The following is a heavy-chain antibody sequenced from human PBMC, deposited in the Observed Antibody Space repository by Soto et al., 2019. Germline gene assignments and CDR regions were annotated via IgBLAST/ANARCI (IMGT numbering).Heavy chain of an antibody. CDR3: ARHRVSSSWSRPFSDFDY. Sequence: QLQLQESGPGLVKPSETLSLTCTVSGGSISSSSYYWGWIRQPPGKGLEWIGSIYYSGSTYYNPSLKSRVTISVDTSKNQFSLKLSSVTAADTAVYYCARHRVSSSWSRPFSDFDYWGQGTLVTVSS. D-gene: IGHD6-13*01. V-gene: IGHV4-39*01. J-gene: IGHJ4*02. CDR2: IYYSGST. CDR1: GGSISSSSYY.